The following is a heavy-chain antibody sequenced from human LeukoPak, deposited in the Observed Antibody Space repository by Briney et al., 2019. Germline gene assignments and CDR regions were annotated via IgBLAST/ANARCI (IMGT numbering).Heavy chain of an antibody. D-gene: IGHD5-24*01. V-gene: IGHV4-39*07. Sequence: SETLSLTCTVSGGSISSSSYYWGWIRQPPGKGLEWIGSIYYSGSTYYNPSLKSRVTISVDTSKNQFSLKLSSVTAADTAVYYCARGDGDGYNYFDYWGQGTLVTVSS. CDR1: GGSISSSSYY. CDR3: ARGDGDGYNYFDY. CDR2: IYYSGST. J-gene: IGHJ4*02.